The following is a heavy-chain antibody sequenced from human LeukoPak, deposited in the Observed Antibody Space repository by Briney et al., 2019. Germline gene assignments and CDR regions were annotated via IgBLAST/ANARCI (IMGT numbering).Heavy chain of an antibody. V-gene: IGHV1-24*01. CDR1: GYTLTELS. J-gene: IGHJ6*03. CDR2: FDPEVGKT. CDR3: ATRYCSGGSCPNYYYYYINV. Sequence: ASVKVSCKVSGYTLTELSMHWVRQAPGKGLEWMGGFDPEVGKTIYAQKFQGRVTTTEDTSTDTAYMELSGLRSEDTAVYYCATRYCSGGSCPNYYYYYINVWGKGTTVTISS. D-gene: IGHD2-15*01.